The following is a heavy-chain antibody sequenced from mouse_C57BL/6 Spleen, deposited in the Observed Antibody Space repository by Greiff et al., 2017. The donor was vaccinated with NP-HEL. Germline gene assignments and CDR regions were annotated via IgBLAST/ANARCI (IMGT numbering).Heavy chain of an antibody. D-gene: IGHD1-2*01. J-gene: IGHJ4*01. Sequence: VQLVESGAELVRPGTSVKVSCKASGYAFTNYLIEWVKQRPGQGLEWIGVINPGSGGTNYNEKFKGKATLTADKSSSTAYMQLSSLTSEDSAVYFCARYGDYDAMDYWGQGTSVTVSS. CDR1: GYAFTNYL. CDR3: ARYGDYDAMDY. V-gene: IGHV1-54*01. CDR2: INPGSGGT.